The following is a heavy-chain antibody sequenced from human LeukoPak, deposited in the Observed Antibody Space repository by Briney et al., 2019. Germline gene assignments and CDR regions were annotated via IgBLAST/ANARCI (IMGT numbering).Heavy chain of an antibody. CDR2: INAGNGNT. CDR1: GYTFTTYA. J-gene: IGHJ4*02. D-gene: IGHD3/OR15-3a*01. V-gene: IGHV1-3*01. Sequence: ASVKVSCKASGYTFTTYAMHWVRQAPGQGLEWMGWINAGNGNTKYSQKLQGRVTMTTDTSTSTAYMELRSLRSDDTAVYYCARFERWTGTVYLDYWGQGTLVTVSS. CDR3: ARFERWTGTVYLDY.